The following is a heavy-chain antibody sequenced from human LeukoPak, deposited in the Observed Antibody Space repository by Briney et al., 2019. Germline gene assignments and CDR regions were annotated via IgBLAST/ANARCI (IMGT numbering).Heavy chain of an antibody. CDR2: INPNSGGT. CDR3: AGVWPRWSRPFDY. CDR1: GYTFTGYY. V-gene: IGHV1-2*02. D-gene: IGHD6-13*01. Sequence: ASVKVSCKASGYTFTGYYMHWVRQAPGQGLEWMGWINPNSGGTNYAQKFQGRVTMTRDTSISTAYMELSRLRSDDTAVYYCAGVWPRWSRPFDYWGQGTLVTVSS. J-gene: IGHJ4*02.